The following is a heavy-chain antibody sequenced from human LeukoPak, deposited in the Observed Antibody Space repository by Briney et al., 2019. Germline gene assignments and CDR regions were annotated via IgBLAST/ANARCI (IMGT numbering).Heavy chain of an antibody. D-gene: IGHD3-3*01. CDR2: IYTSGST. V-gene: IGHV4-4*07. J-gene: IGHJ6*03. CDR1: GGSISSYY. Sequence: PSETLSLTCTVSGGSISSYYWSWIRQPAGKGLEWIGRIYTSGSTNYNPSLKSRVTMSVDTSKNQFSLKLSSVTAADTAVYYCARDTRVLTYYDFAGGMDVWGKGTTVTVSS. CDR3: ARDTRVLTYYDFAGGMDV.